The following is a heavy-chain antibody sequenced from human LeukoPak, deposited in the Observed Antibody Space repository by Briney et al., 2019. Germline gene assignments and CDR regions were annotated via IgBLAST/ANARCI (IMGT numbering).Heavy chain of an antibody. Sequence: SETLSLTCAVYGGSFSGYYWSWIRQPPGKGLEWIGEINHSGSTNYNPSLKSRVTISVDTSKNQFSLKLSSVTAADTAVYYCARYSSSWFYVDYWGQGTLVTVSS. D-gene: IGHD6-13*01. V-gene: IGHV4-34*01. J-gene: IGHJ4*02. CDR2: INHSGST. CDR3: ARYSSSWFYVDY. CDR1: GGSFSGYY.